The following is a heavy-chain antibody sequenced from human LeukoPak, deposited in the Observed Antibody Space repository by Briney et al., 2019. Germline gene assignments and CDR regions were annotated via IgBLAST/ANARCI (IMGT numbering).Heavy chain of an antibody. D-gene: IGHD5-24*01. Sequence: PSETLSLTCAVYGGSFSGYYWSWIRQPPGKGLEWIGEINHSGSTNYNPSLKSRVTISVDTSKNQFSPKLSSVTAADTAVYYCARRDGYKSYYFDYWGQGTLVTVSS. V-gene: IGHV4-34*01. J-gene: IGHJ4*02. CDR1: GGSFSGYY. CDR2: INHSGST. CDR3: ARRDGYKSYYFDY.